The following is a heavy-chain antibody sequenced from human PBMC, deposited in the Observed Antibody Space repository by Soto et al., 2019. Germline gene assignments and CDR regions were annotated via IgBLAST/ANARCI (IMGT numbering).Heavy chain of an antibody. CDR1: GFTFSSYG. CDR2: ISYDGSNT. D-gene: IGHD1-26*01. V-gene: IGHV3-30*18. CDR3: AKEGGLSGSYYISSSYYFDY. J-gene: IGHJ4*02. Sequence: QVQLVESGGGVVQPGRSLRLSCVASGFTFSSYGMHWVRQAPGKGLAGVAIISYDGSNTYYADSVKGRFTISRDNSKNTLYLQMNSLRAEDTSVYYCAKEGGLSGSYYISSSYYFDYWGQGTLVTVSS.